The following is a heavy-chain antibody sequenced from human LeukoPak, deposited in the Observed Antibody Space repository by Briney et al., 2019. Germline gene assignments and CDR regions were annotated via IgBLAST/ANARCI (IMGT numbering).Heavy chain of an antibody. Sequence: GGSLRLSCAASGFTFSSYSMNWVRQAPGKGLEWVSYISSSSSTIYYADSVKGRFTISRDNAKNSLYLQMNSLRAEDTAVYYCARDYPYYYDSSGYLAYWGQGTLVTVSS. V-gene: IGHV3-48*04. D-gene: IGHD3-22*01. CDR3: ARDYPYYYDSSGYLAY. J-gene: IGHJ4*02. CDR2: ISSSSSTI. CDR1: GFTFSSYS.